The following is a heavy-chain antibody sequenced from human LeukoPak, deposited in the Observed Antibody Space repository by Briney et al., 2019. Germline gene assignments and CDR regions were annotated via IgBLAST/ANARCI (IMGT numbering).Heavy chain of an antibody. CDR2: INAGNGNT. V-gene: IGHV1-3*01. J-gene: IGHJ5*02. CDR3: ARFTMTRGWFDP. D-gene: IGHD3-22*01. Sequence: ASVKVSCKASGYTFTTYAMHWVRQAPGQRLEWMGWINAGNGNTKYSQKFQGRVTITRDTSVSKAYMELSSLRSEDTAIYYCARFTMTRGWFDPWGQGTLVTVSS. CDR1: GYTFTTYA.